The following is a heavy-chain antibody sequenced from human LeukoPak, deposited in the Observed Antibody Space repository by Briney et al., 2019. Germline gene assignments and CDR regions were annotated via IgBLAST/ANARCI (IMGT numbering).Heavy chain of an antibody. V-gene: IGHV1-8*01. CDR1: GYTFTSYD. CDR3: ARRTEYSYGRFYYYYMDV. CDR2: MNPNSGNT. J-gene: IGHJ6*03. Sequence: ASVKVSCKASGYTFTSYDINWVRQATGQGLEWMGWMNPNSGNTGYAQKFQGRVTMTRNTSISTAYMELSSLRSEDTAVYYCARRTEYSYGRFYYYYMDVWGKGTTVTVSS. D-gene: IGHD5-18*01.